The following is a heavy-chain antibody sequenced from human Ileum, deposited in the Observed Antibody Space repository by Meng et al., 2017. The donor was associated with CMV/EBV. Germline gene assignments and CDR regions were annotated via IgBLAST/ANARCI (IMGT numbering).Heavy chain of an antibody. CDR1: GFTFSSCA. V-gene: IGHV3-64*02. D-gene: IGHD3-3*01. CDR3: ARDHDAFGVDPQFDY. CDR2: ISGDGAFT. Sequence: GESLKISCAASGFTFSSCAMHWVRQAPGKGLEYVSSISGDGAFTYYADSVKGRFTISRDNSKNTVYLQMDSLRVEDRAVYYCARDHDAFGVDPQFDYWGQGTLVTVSS. J-gene: IGHJ4*02.